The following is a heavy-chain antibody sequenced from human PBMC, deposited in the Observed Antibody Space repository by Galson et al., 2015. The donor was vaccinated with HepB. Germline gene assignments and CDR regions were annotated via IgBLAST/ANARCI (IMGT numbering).Heavy chain of an antibody. D-gene: IGHD6-6*01. CDR3: ATSIAAPPGDY. J-gene: IGHJ4*02. CDR2: ISSSSSYI. CDR1: GFTFSIYS. Sequence: SLRLSCAASGFTFSIYSMNWVRQAPGKGLEWVSSISSSSSYIYYADSVKGRFTISRDNAKNSLYLQMNSLRAEDTAVYYCATSIAAPPGDYWGQGTLVTVSS. V-gene: IGHV3-21*01.